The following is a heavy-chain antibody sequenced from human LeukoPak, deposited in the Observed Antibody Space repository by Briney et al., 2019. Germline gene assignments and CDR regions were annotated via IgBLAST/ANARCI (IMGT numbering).Heavy chain of an antibody. CDR2: IKQDGSEK. V-gene: IGHV3-7*01. CDR1: GFTFSNYW. J-gene: IGHJ3*02. D-gene: IGHD1-26*01. CDR3: ASRHSGSSLAAFDI. Sequence: PGGSLRLSCEASGFTFSNYWMSWVRQAPGKGLEWVAAIKQDGSEKYYVDSVKGRFTISRDNAKNSLYLQMNSLRAEDTAVYYCASRHSGSSLAAFDIWGQGTMVTVSS.